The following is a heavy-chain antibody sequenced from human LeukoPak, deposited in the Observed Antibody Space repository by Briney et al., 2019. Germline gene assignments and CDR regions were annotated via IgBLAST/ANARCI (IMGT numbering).Heavy chain of an antibody. D-gene: IGHD1-26*01. CDR1: GFTLSDHY. J-gene: IGHJ4*02. CDR3: GRSRAGAIDY. V-gene: IGHV3-72*01. CDR2: TRNKANSYST. Sequence: PGGSLRLSCAASGFTLSDHYMDWVRQAPGKGLEWVGRTRNKANSYSTEYAASVKGRFTISRDESKNSLYLQMNSLKTEDTAVYYCGRSRAGAIDYWGQGTLVTVSS.